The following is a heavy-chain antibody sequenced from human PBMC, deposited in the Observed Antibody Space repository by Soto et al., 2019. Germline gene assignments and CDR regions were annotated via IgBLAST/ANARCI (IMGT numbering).Heavy chain of an antibody. CDR1: GGSISSYY. D-gene: IGHD3-16*02. CDR3: ARSPLSGFGGVIARAFDI. J-gene: IGHJ3*02. Sequence: PSETLSLTCTVSGGSISSYYWSWIRQPPGKGLEWIGYIYYSGSTNYNPSLKSRVTISVDTSKNQFSLKLSSVTAADTAVYYCARSPLSGFGGVIARAFDIWGQGTMVTVSS. CDR2: IYYSGST. V-gene: IGHV4-59*01.